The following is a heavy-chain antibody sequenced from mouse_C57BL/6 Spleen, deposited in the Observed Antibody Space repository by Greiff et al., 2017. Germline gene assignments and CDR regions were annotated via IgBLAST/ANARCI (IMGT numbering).Heavy chain of an antibody. V-gene: IGHV1-52*01. Sequence: QVQLQQSGAELVRPGSSVKLSCTASGYTFTSYCMHWVKQRPIQGLEWIGNIDPSDSETHYTHKFKDKATLTVDKSSSTAYMQLSSLTSGDSALDYCARGERFAYWGQGTPLTVSA. J-gene: IGHJ3*01. CDR2: IDPSDSET. CDR3: ARGERFAY. CDR1: GYTFTSYC.